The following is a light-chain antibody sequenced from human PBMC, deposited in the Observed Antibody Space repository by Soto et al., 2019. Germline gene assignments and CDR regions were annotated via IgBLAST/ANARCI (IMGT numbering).Light chain of an antibody. CDR2: LAS. J-gene: IGKJ5*01. V-gene: IGKV1-39*01. Sequence: DIQMTQSPSSLSAFVGDRVTITCRASQTISNYLNWYQQRPGKAPKLLIYLASSLQSGVPSRFGGRGSGTDFTLTISSLQPEDSATYYCQQSYGPPITFGQGTRLEIK. CDR1: QTISNY. CDR3: QQSYGPPIT.